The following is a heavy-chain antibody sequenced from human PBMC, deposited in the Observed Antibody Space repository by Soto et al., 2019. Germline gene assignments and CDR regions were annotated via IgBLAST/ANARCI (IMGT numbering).Heavy chain of an antibody. V-gene: IGHV5-51*01. CDR2: IYPGDSST. D-gene: IGHD1-1*01. J-gene: IGHJ6*02. CDR3: ARPYTTYYYGMDV. CDR1: GYSFTTYW. Sequence: GESLKISCKTSGYSFTTYWVAWVRQMPGKGLEWMGIIYPGDSSTKYSPSFQGHVTISADKSISTAYLQWSSLKASDTAMYYCARPYTTYYYGMDVWGQGTTVTVSS.